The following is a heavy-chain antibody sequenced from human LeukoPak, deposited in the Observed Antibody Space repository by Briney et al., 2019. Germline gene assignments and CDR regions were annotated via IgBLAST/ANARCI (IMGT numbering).Heavy chain of an antibody. CDR1: GGSISSGDYY. Sequence: NPSQTLSLTCTVSGGSISSGDYYWSWIRQPPGKGLEWIGYIYYSGSTYYNPSLKSRVTISVDTSKNQFSLKLSSVTAADTAVYYCARESYYDFWSGPTTYFDYWGQGTLVTVSS. V-gene: IGHV4-30-4*08. J-gene: IGHJ4*02. CDR2: IYYSGST. D-gene: IGHD3-3*01. CDR3: ARESYYDFWSGPTTYFDY.